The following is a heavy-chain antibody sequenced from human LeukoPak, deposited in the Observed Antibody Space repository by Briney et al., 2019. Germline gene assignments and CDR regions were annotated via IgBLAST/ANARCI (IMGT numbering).Heavy chain of an antibody. V-gene: IGHV3-53*01. CDR2: IYSGGAT. CDR1: EFSVSSNY. D-gene: IGHD6-19*01. CDR3: ARGRLSGPDDY. J-gene: IGHJ4*02. Sequence: GGSLRLSCAVSEFSVSSNYMNWVRQAPGKGLEWVSVIYSGGATYYADSVRGRFTISRDNSKNMVSLQMTSLGAEDTAVYYCARGRLSGPDDYWGQGTLVTVSS.